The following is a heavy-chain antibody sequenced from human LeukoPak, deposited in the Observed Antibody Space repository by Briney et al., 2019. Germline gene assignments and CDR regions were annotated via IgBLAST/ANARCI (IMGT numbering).Heavy chain of an antibody. CDR1: GVSISSYY. V-gene: IGHV4-59*01. J-gene: IGHJ4*02. CDR3: ERTDGGDNFAFDY. Sequence: SETLSLTCTVSGVSISSYYWSWIRQPPGKGLEWIGYIYYSGSNNYNPSLKSRVTISVDTSKNQFSLKLSSVTAADTAVYYCERTDGGDNFAFDYWGQGTLVTVSS. CDR2: IYYSGSN.